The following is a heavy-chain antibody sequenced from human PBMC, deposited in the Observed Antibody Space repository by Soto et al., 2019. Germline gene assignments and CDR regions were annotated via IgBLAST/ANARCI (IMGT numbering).Heavy chain of an antibody. V-gene: IGHV3-64*01. D-gene: IGHD1-20*01. CDR3: ARWANNRNDDGYYDYDLYMDV. J-gene: IGHJ6*03. Sequence: EVQLVESGGGLVQPGGSLRLSCAASGFTFSSYAMHWVRQAPGKGLEYVSAISSNGGSTYYATSVKGRFTISRDNSKNTLYLQMGSLRGEDMAVYYCARWANNRNDDGYYDYDLYMDVWGKGTTVTVSS. CDR2: ISSNGGST. CDR1: GFTFSSYA.